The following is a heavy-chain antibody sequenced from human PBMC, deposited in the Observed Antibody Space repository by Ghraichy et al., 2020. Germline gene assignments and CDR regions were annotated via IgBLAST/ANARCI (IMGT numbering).Heavy chain of an antibody. D-gene: IGHD5/OR15-5a*01. J-gene: IGHJ2*01. V-gene: IGHV3-23*01. CDR1: GFTFSSYA. CDR2: TSGDGGST. Sequence: GGSLRLSCAASGFTFSSYAMTWVRQAPGKGLEWVSATSGDGGSTYYADSVKGRFTISRDNSKNTLYLQMNSLRAEDTAVYSCAKVVSWRYFDLWGRGTLVTVSS. CDR3: AKVVSWRYFDL.